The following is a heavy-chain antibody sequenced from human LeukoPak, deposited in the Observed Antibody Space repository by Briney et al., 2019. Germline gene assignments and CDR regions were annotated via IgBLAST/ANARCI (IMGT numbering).Heavy chain of an antibody. CDR3: ARGAGSSWFDP. CDR2: INPNTGGT. D-gene: IGHD6-13*01. Sequence: ASVKVSCKASGYTFTTKHIHWVRQAPGQGLEWMGWINPNTGGTQYAQKFQGRVTMTRDTSISTAYVELTSLRSDDTAVYYCARGAGSSWFDPWGQGTLVTVSS. V-gene: IGHV1-2*02. J-gene: IGHJ5*02. CDR1: GYTFTTKH.